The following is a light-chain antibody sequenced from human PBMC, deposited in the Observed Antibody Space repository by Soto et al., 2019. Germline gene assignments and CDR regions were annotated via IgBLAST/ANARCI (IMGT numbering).Light chain of an antibody. Sequence: EIVLTQSPTTLSLSPGERATLSCRASQNVNNWLAWYQQKAGQAPRLLIYNAFSRATGIPARFSGSGSGTDFTLTISSLEPEDSAVYYCQHRNDWPLTFGGGTKVDI. CDR1: QNVNNW. V-gene: IGKV3-11*01. J-gene: IGKJ4*01. CDR2: NAF. CDR3: QHRNDWPLT.